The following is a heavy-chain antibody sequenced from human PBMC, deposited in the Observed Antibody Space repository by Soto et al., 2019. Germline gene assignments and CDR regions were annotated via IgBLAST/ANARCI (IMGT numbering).Heavy chain of an antibody. CDR3: ARAVSNVLMVYAIGGFDY. CDR1: GYTFTSYA. V-gene: IGHV1-3*01. J-gene: IGHJ4*02. D-gene: IGHD2-8*01. CDR2: INAGNGNT. Sequence: ASVKVSCKASGYTFTSYAMHWVRQAPGQRLEWMGWINAGNGNTKYSQKFQGRVTITRDTFASTAYMELSSLRSEDTAVYYCARAVSNVLMVYAIGGFDYWVQGTLVTVSS.